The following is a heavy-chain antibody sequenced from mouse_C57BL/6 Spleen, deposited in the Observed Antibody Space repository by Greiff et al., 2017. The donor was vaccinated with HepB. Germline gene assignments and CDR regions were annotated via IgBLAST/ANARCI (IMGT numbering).Heavy chain of an antibody. CDR2: IYPGSGST. CDR3: ARPLYGSSPWYFDV. D-gene: IGHD1-1*01. Sequence: QVQLKQPGAELVKPGASVKMSCKASGYTFTSYWITWVKQRPGQGLEWIGDIYPGSGSTNYNEKFKSKATLTVDTSSSTAYMQLSSLTSEDSAVYYCARPLYGSSPWYFDVWGIGTTVTVSS. J-gene: IGHJ1*03. CDR1: GYTFTSYW. V-gene: IGHV1-55*01.